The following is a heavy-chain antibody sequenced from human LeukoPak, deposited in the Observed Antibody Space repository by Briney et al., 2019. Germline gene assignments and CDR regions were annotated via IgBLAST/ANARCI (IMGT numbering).Heavy chain of an antibody. Sequence: SETLSLTCAVYGGSFSGYYWSWIRQPPGKGLEWIGEINHSGSTNYNPSLKSRVTISVDTSKNQFSLKLSSVTAADTAVYYCARKLDAFDIWGKGQWSPSLQ. CDR3: ARKLDAFDI. D-gene: IGHD6-6*01. CDR1: GGSFSGYY. J-gene: IGHJ3*02. CDR2: INHSGST. V-gene: IGHV4-34*01.